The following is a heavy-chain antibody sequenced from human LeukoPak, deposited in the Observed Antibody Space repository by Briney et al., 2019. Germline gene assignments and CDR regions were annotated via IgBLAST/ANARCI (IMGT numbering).Heavy chain of an antibody. CDR2: ISGSGGST. CDR3: AKDGGSGFSGEDY. V-gene: IGHV3-23*01. J-gene: IGHJ4*02. CDR1: GFTFSSYA. Sequence: GGSLRLSCAASGFTFSSYAMSWVRQAPGKGLEWVSAISGSGGSTYYADSVKGRFTISGDNSENTLYLQMNSLRAEDTAVYYCAKDGGSGFSGEDYWGQGTLVTVSS. D-gene: IGHD3-22*01.